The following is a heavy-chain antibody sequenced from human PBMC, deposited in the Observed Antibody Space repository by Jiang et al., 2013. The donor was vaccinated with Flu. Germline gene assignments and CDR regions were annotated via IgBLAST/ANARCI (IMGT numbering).Heavy chain of an antibody. CDR1: GDSIRSRY. CDR2: IFYNGRV. V-gene: IGHV4-59*11. D-gene: IGHD1/OR15-1a*01. CDR3: TRETYVSRKEQVALRWFDS. J-gene: IGHJ5*01. Sequence: VKASETLSLTCTVTGDSIRSRYWNWVRQAPGKSLEWIGYIFYNGRVSYNPALKSRISMSIGTSKTHFSLTLNSVTPADTAVYYCTRETYVSRKEQVALRWFDSWGRGIQVTVAS.